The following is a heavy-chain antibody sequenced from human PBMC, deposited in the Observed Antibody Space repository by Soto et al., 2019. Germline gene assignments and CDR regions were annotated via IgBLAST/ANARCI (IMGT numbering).Heavy chain of an antibody. CDR3: ARDRREWELLGGYYFDY. Sequence: GGSLRLSCAASGFTFSSYGMHWVRQAPGKGLEWVAVIWYDGSNKYYADSVKGRFTISRDNSKNTLYLQMNSLRAEDTAVYYCARDRREWELLGGYYFDYWGQGTLVTVSS. V-gene: IGHV3-33*01. CDR2: IWYDGSNK. J-gene: IGHJ4*02. CDR1: GFTFSSYG. D-gene: IGHD1-26*01.